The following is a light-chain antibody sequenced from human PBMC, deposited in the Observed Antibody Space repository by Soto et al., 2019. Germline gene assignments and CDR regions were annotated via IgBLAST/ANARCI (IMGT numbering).Light chain of an antibody. J-gene: IGLJ1*01. CDR3: NSYTGSSTLSV. CDR2: DVT. V-gene: IGLV2-14*01. CDR1: SSDVGAYDY. Sequence: QSVLTQPASVSGSPGQSITLSCTGTSSDVGAYDYVSWYQQHPGKAPKLMIYDVTNRPSGVSNRFSGSKSGNTASLTISGLQADEEADYYCNSYTGSSTLSVFGPGTKLTVL.